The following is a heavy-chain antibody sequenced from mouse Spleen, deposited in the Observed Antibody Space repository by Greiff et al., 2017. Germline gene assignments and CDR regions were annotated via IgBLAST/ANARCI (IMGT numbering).Heavy chain of an antibody. Sequence: VQLQQSGPELVKPGASVKISCKASGYAFSSSWMNWVKQRPGKGLEWIGRIYPGDGDTNYNGKFKGKATLTADKSSSTAYMQLSSLTSEDSAVYFCARSTTATAMDYWGQGTSVTVSS. V-gene: IGHV1-82*01. CDR2: IYPGDGDT. J-gene: IGHJ4*01. CDR3: ARSTTATAMDY. CDR1: GYAFSSSW. D-gene: IGHD1-2*01.